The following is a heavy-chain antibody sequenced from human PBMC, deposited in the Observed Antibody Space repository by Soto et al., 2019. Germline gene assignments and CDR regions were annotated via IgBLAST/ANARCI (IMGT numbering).Heavy chain of an antibody. V-gene: IGHV5-51*01. CDR3: ARLELTGLDN. J-gene: IGHJ4*02. CDR1: GYTFVTHW. CDR2: IYPGDSDT. Sequence: EVHLVQSGAEVIEPGESLKISCKGSGYTFVTHWIAWVRQMPGKGLEWMGIIYPGDSDTRYSPSFQGQVTISADKSFSTAYLQWSSLKASDTAIYFCARLELTGLDNWGQGTPVTVSS. D-gene: IGHD3-9*01.